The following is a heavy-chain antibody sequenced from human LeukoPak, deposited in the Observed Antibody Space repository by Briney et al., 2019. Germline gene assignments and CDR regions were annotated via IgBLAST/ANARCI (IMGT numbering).Heavy chain of an antibody. CDR2: TYFKSYGSKLYN. CDR3: ARGTGWPLFDY. V-gene: IGHV6-1*01. Sequence: SQTLSLTCAISGDSVSRNNIAWNWIRQSPSRGLEWLGRTYFKSYGSKLYNEYAVSVKGRITINPDTSKNQFSLHLNSMTPEDAGVYYCARGTGWPLFDYWGQGTPVTVSS. J-gene: IGHJ4*02. CDR1: GDSVSRNNIA. D-gene: IGHD6-19*01.